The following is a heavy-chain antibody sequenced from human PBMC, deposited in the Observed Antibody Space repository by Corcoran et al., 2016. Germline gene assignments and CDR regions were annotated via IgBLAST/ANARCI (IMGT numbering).Heavy chain of an antibody. CDR1: GFSLSNARMG. D-gene: IGHD1-26*01. V-gene: IGHV2-26*01. J-gene: IGHJ4*02. CDR2: IFSNDEK. CDR3: ALISGSYYDGLDY. Sequence: QVTLKESGPVLVKPTETLTLTCTVSGFSLSNARMGVSWIRQPPGKALEWLAHIFSNDEKSYSTSLKSRLTISKDTSKSQVVLTMTNMDPVDTATYYCALISGSYYDGLDYWGQGTLVTVSS.